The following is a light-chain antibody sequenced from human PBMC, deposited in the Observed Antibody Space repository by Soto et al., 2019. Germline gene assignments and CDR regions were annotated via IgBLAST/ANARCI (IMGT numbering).Light chain of an antibody. CDR2: AAS. CDR3: QKYKET. V-gene: IGKV1-27*01. CDR1: QGISSY. Sequence: IQLHQSLSSLSASVGARLTITCRASQGISSYLAWYQQKPWKVPKLLIYAASTLQSGVPSRFSGSGSGTDLTLTISSLQPEDVATHHCQKYKETVGQGNKVAIK. J-gene: IGKJ1*01.